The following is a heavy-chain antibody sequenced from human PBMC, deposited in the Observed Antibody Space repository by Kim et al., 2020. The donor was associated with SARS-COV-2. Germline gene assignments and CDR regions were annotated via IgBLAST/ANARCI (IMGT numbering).Heavy chain of an antibody. Sequence: GESLKISCKGSGYSFTSYWISWVRQMPGKGLEWMGRIDPSDSYTNYSPSFQGHVTISADKSISTAYLQWSSLKASDTAMYYCARHPLVVVIADNWFDPWGQGTLVTVSS. CDR1: GYSFTSYW. V-gene: IGHV5-10-1*01. J-gene: IGHJ5*02. CDR3: ARHPLVVVIADNWFDP. D-gene: IGHD2-21*01. CDR2: IDPSDSYT.